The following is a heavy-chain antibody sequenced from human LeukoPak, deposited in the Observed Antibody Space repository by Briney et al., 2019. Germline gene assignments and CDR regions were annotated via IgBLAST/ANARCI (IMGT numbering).Heavy chain of an antibody. D-gene: IGHD6-13*01. CDR3: AKGLHSSSWNDAFDI. CDR2: IRFDSTNY. CDR1: GLTFKYYG. Sequence: GGSLRLSCEASGLTFKYYGMHWVRQAPGKGLEWVAFIRFDSTNYYYADSVEGRFTISRDNSQNTLYLQMNSLRVEDTAMYYCAKGLHSSSWNDAFDIWGQGTVVTVSS. J-gene: IGHJ3*02. V-gene: IGHV3-30*02.